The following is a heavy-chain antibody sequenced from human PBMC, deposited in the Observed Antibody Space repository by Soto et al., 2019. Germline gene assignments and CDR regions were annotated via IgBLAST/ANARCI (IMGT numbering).Heavy chain of an antibody. J-gene: IGHJ4*02. CDR1: GYTFTSYG. Sequence: QVQLVQSGAEVKKPGASVKVSCKASGYTFTSYGISWVRQAPGQGLEWMGWISAYNGNTNYAQKLQGRVTMTTDTSTSTDYMELRSLRSDDTAVYYCARDRGGSYYVSPTDYWGQGTLVTVSS. V-gene: IGHV1-18*01. D-gene: IGHD1-26*01. CDR3: ARDRGGSYYVSPTDY. CDR2: ISAYNGNT.